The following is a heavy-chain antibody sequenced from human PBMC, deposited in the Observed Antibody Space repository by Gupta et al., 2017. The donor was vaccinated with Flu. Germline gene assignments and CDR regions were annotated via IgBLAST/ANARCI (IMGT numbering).Heavy chain of an antibody. Sequence: QVQLQQWGAGLLKPSETMSLTCAVYGGSFSGYYWSWIRQPPGKGLEWIGEINRSGSTNYSPSLKSRVTISIDTSKNQFSLKLSSVTAADTAVYYCARRGVVTHSPYDYWGQGTLVTVSS. CDR1: GGSFSGYY. J-gene: IGHJ4*02. V-gene: IGHV4-34*01. D-gene: IGHD2-21*02. CDR3: ARRGVVTHSPYDY. CDR2: INRSGST.